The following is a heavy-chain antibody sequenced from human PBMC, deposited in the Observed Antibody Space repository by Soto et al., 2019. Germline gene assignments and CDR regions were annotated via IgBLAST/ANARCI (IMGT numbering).Heavy chain of an antibody. J-gene: IGHJ4*02. CDR3: AREAYYSTYFDS. CDR2: IYWDDDH. D-gene: IGHD3-10*01. CDR1: GFSLSTNGVG. V-gene: IGHV2-5*02. Sequence: QITLKESGPTLVRPTQTLTLTCTFSGFSLSTNGVGVGWIRQSPGKALEWLALIYWDDDHRYIPSLKTRLTITKDTSKNQVVLTMTNLVPADTGTYYCAREAYYSTYFDSWGQGTLVTVSS.